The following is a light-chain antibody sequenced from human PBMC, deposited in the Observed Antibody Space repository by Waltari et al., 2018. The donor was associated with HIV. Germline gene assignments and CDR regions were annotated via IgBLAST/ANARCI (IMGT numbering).Light chain of an antibody. CDR1: SRDVGHNTS. CDR2: EFS. Sequence: QYAPTQPSYVAGSPGQSVTISCTGTSRDVGHNTSVPWYQQPPGSATKLMIYEFSNRPSEVPRRFSGSKSGNTASLTISGLQAEDEADYYCSSYTSSNTFVVFGGGTKLTVL. CDR3: SSYTSSNTFVV. J-gene: IGLJ2*01. V-gene: IGLV2-18*02.